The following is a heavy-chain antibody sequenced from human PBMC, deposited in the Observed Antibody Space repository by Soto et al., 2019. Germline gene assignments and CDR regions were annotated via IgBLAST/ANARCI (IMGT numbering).Heavy chain of an antibody. V-gene: IGHV3-74*01. CDR1: GFPFSSYW. Sequence: EVQLVESGGDSVQPGGSLRLSCAASGFPFSSYWMHLVRHTPGKGLEWVSRISGDGTTIYYADSVTGRFTVSRDNAKNTLSLQMSGLGAEDTAVYDCAREYYGLLTGYYNDHWGQGTLVSVSS. J-gene: IGHJ4*02. CDR3: AREYYGLLTGYYNDH. D-gene: IGHD3-9*01. CDR2: ISGDGTTI.